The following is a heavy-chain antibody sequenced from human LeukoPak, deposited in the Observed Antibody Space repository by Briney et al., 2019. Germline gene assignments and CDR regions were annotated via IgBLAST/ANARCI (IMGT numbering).Heavy chain of an antibody. D-gene: IGHD6-13*01. CDR3: AREVAAAGNNWFDP. J-gene: IGHJ5*02. Sequence: ASVKVSCKASGYTFTSYAMNWVRQAPGQGLEWMGWINTNTGNPTYAQGFTGRFVFSLDTSVSTAYLQISSLKAEDTAVYYCAREVAAAGNNWFDPWGQGTLVTVSS. V-gene: IGHV7-4-1*02. CDR2: INTNTGNP. CDR1: GYTFTSYA.